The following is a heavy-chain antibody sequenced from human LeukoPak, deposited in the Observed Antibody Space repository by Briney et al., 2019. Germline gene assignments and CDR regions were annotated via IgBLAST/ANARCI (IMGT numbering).Heavy chain of an antibody. CDR2: IYSGGST. J-gene: IGHJ4*02. D-gene: IGHD3-16*01. Sequence: PGGSLRLSCAASGFTVSSNYMSWVRQVPGKGLEWVSVIYSGGSTYYADSVKGRFTISRDNSKNTLYLQMNSLRAEDTAVYYCARDVWEEGDFDYWGQGTLVTVSS. CDR3: ARDVWEEGDFDY. CDR1: GFTVSSNY. V-gene: IGHV3-66*01.